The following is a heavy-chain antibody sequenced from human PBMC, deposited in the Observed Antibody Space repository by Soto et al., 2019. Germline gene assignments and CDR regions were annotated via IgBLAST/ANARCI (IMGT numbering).Heavy chain of an antibody. D-gene: IGHD6-6*01. J-gene: IGHJ4*02. CDR2: IYHSGST. V-gene: IGHV4-38-2*01. CDR3: ASGVAARLSDY. Sequence: SETLSLTCAVSGYSISNGYYWGWIRQPPGKGLEWIGSIYHSGSTYYNPSLKSRVTISVDTSKNQFSLKLSSVTAADTAVYYCASGVAARLSDYWGQGTLVTVSS. CDR1: GYSISNGYY.